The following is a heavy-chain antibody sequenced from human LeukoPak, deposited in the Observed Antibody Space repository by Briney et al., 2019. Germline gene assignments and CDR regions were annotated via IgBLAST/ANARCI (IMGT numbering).Heavy chain of an antibody. V-gene: IGHV3-7*01. CDR1: GFTFSRYW. CDR2: IKQDGSEK. D-gene: IGHD4-11*01. Sequence: GGSLRLSCAASGFTFSRYWMSWVRQAPGKGLEWVANIKQDGSEKYYVDSVKGRFTISRDNAKSSLYLQMNSLRAEDTAVYYCASLHDYSNWFDPWGQGTLVTVSS. CDR3: ASLHDYSNWFDP. J-gene: IGHJ5*02.